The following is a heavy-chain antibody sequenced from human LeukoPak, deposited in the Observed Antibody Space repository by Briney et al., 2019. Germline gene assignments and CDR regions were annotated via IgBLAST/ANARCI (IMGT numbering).Heavy chain of an antibody. Sequence: GGPLRLSCAASGFTFSSYAMSWVRQAPGKGLEWVSAISGSGGSTYYADSVKGRFTISRDNSKNTLYLQMNSLRAEDTAVYYCANGYCSSTSCSSLGVWWGQGTLVTVSS. CDR2: ISGSGGST. J-gene: IGHJ4*02. CDR1: GFTFSSYA. CDR3: ANGYCSSTSCSSLGVW. D-gene: IGHD2-2*03. V-gene: IGHV3-23*01.